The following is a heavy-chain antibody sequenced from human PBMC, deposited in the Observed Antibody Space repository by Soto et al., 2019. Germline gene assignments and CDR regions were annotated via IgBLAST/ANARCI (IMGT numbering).Heavy chain of an antibody. D-gene: IGHD3-3*01. V-gene: IGHV1-46*01. CDR1: GYTFTSYY. CDR2: INPSGGST. Sequence: ASVKVSCKASGYTFTSYYMHWVRQAPGQGLEWMGIINPSGGSTSYAQKFQGRVTMTRDTSTSTVYMELSSLRSEDTAAYYCARVGGSSFWSGYYGSPPLDYWGQGTLVTVSS. CDR3: ARVGGSSFWSGYYGSPPLDY. J-gene: IGHJ4*02.